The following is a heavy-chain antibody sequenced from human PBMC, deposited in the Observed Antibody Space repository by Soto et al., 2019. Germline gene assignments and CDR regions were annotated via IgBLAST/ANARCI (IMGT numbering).Heavy chain of an antibody. Sequence: PGGSLRLSCAASGFTFSSYAMSWVRQTPGKGLEWVSGVLGGGGSTFYADSVKGRFTISRDNSKNTLYVQLNSLRVEDTAIYYCARKGPPRDAFDIWGQGTMVTVSS. CDR1: GFTFSSYA. J-gene: IGHJ3*02. V-gene: IGHV3-23*01. CDR2: VLGGGGST. CDR3: ARKGPPRDAFDI.